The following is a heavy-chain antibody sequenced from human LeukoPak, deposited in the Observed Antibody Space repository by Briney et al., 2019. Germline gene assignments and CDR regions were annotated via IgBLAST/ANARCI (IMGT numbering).Heavy chain of an antibody. CDR1: GFTVSSNY. D-gene: IGHD4-17*01. V-gene: IGHV3-53*01. Sequence: PGGSLRLSCAASGFTVSSNYMSWVRQAPGKGLEWVSVIYSGGSTYYANSVKGRFTISRDNSRNSLYLQMNSLRAEDTAVYYCARGAMTTVDYWGQGTLVTVSS. CDR2: IYSGGST. CDR3: ARGAMTTVDY. J-gene: IGHJ4*02.